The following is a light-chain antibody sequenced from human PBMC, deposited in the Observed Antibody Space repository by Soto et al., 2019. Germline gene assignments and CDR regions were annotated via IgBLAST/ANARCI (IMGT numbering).Light chain of an antibody. CDR3: QQYSRYPRT. CDR2: LAS. CDR1: QSINGW. Sequence: DIQMTQSPSTLSASIGDRVTITCRASQSINGWLAWYQQKPGKAPKVLIYLASNLESGIPSRFSGSGYGTEFTLTINSLQPDDFAIYYCQQYSRYPRTFGLGTKVDIK. J-gene: IGKJ1*01. V-gene: IGKV1-5*03.